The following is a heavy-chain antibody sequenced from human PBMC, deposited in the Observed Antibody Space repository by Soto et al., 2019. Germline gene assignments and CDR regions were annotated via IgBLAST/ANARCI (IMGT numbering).Heavy chain of an antibody. CDR3: ARDWVNWNPNMNSLDI. CDR1: GFTFSSYA. D-gene: IGHD1-20*01. Sequence: RGPLRLSSPASGFTFSSYAMSWVRQAPGKGLEWVSSISSSSGGIYYADSVKGRFTISRDNAKNSLYLQMNSLRAEDTAVYYCARDWVNWNPNMNSLDIWGQGTMVTVSS. J-gene: IGHJ3*02. V-gene: IGHV3-21*01. CDR2: ISSSSGGI.